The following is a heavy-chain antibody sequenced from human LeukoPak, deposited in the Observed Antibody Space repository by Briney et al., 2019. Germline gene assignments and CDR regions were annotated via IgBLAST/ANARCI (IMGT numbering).Heavy chain of an antibody. D-gene: IGHD5-18*01. CDR2: TSYDGGNE. CDR1: GFTFRNYG. Sequence: GGSLRLSCVVSGFTFRNYGMHWVRQGPGKGLEWVAVTSYDGGNEYYADSVKGRFTISRDNSKNTLYVQMDSLRVDDTAVYYCARDSYGPDYWGQGTLVTVSS. J-gene: IGHJ4*02. V-gene: IGHV3-30*03. CDR3: ARDSYGPDY.